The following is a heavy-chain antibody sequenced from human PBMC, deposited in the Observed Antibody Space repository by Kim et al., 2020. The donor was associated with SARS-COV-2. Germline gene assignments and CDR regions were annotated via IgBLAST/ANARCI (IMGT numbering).Heavy chain of an antibody. J-gene: IGHJ4*02. D-gene: IGHD6-6*01. CDR3: ARDRIAARGYFDY. Sequence: SETLSLTCTVSGGSISSYYWSWIRQPPGKGLEWIGYIYYSGSTNYNPSLKSRVTISVDTSKNQFSLKLSSVTAADTAVYYCARDRIAARGYFDYWGQGTLVTVSS. V-gene: IGHV4-59*13. CDR1: GGSISSYY. CDR2: IYYSGST.